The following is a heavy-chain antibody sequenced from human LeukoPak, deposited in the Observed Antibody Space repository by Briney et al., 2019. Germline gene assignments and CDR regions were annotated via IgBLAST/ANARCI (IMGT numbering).Heavy chain of an antibody. Sequence: GGSLRLSCAASGFTFSDHAMSWVRQAPAKGLEWVSSINGNGGGSYYIDSVKGRFTVSRDNSKNTMYLQMNSLRAEDTAVYYCAKQGFGCWGQGTLVTVSS. CDR3: AKQGFGC. V-gene: IGHV3-23*01. J-gene: IGHJ4*02. CDR2: INGNGGGS. CDR1: GFTFSDHA.